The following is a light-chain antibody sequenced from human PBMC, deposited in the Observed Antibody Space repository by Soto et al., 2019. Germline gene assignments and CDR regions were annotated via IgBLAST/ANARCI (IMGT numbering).Light chain of an antibody. CDR1: QSISNY. CDR3: QQSYGTPR. V-gene: IGKV1-39*01. J-gene: IGKJ1*01. Sequence: DIQMTQSPSSLSASVGDRVTITCRASQSISNYLNWYQQTPGKDPKLLIYAESSLQSGVPSRFSGSGSGTHFTLTISSLQPEDFATYYCQQSYGTPRFGQGTKVDI. CDR2: AES.